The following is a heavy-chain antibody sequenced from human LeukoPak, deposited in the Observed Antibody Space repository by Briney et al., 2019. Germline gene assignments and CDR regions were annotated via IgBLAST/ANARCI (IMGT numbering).Heavy chain of an antibody. J-gene: IGHJ5*02. V-gene: IGHV1-24*01. D-gene: IGHD1-26*01. CDR1: GYTLTELS. Sequence: ASVKVSCKVSGYTLTELSMHWVRQAPGKGLEWMGGFDPEDGETIYAQKFLGRVTMTEDTSTDTACMELSSLRSEDTAVYYCATSPYSGSYRGWFDPWGQGTLVTVSS. CDR2: FDPEDGET. CDR3: ATSPYSGSYRGWFDP.